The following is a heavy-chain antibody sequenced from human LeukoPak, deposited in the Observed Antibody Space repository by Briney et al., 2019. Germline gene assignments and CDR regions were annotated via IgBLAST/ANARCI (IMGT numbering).Heavy chain of an antibody. CDR3: ARDLGYSSGPNY. D-gene: IGHD6-19*01. J-gene: IGHJ4*02. V-gene: IGHV3-21*01. CDR1: GFTFSTYW. CDR2: ISGGSSFT. Sequence: GSLRLSCAASGFTFSTYWMNWVRQAPGKGLEWVSYISGGSSFTYYVDSVKGRFTISRDNAKNSLYLQMNSLRAEDTAVYYCARDLGYSSGPNYWGQGTRVTVSS.